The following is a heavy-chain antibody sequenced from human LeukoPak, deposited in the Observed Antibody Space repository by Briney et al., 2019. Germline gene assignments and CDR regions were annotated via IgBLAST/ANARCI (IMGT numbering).Heavy chain of an antibody. V-gene: IGHV3-7*01. J-gene: IGHJ4*02. Sequence: GGSLRLSCAASGFTFSSYWMSWVRQAPGKGLEWVANIKQDGSEKYYVDSVKGRFTISGDNAKNSLYLQMNSLRAEDTAVYYCARVRNSSSPYYFDYWGQGTLVTVSS. CDR1: GFTFSSYW. CDR3: ARVRNSSSPYYFDY. D-gene: IGHD6-13*01. CDR2: IKQDGSEK.